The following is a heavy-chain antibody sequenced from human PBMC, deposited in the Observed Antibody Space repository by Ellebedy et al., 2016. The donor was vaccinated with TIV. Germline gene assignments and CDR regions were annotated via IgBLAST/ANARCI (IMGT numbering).Heavy chain of an antibody. Sequence: GESLKISCAASGFTFSSYAMHWVRPAPGKGLEWVAVISYDGSNKYYADSVKGRFTITRDNSKNTLYLQMNSLKTEDTAGYYWARDTAMAADYWGQGTLVTVSS. J-gene: IGHJ4*02. D-gene: IGHD5-18*01. CDR3: ARDTAMAADY. V-gene: IGHV3-30*14. CDR2: ISYDGSNK. CDR1: GFTFSSYA.